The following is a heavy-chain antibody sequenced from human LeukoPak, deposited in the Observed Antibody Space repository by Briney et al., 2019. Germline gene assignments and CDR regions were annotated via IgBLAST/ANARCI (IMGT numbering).Heavy chain of an antibody. CDR1: GITFSRSW. Sequence: GGSLRLSCAASGITFSRSWMHWVRQAPGKGLVWVSRTNDDGSSTNYADSVKGRFTISRDNAKNTLYLQMNSLRAEDTAVYYCARALGSSSDYWGQGTLVTVSS. D-gene: IGHD1-26*01. CDR2: TNDDGSST. J-gene: IGHJ4*02. V-gene: IGHV3-74*01. CDR3: ARALGSSSDY.